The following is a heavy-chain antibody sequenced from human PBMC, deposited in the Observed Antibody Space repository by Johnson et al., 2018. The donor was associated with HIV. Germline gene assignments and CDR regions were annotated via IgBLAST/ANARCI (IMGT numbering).Heavy chain of an antibody. CDR1: GFIFSSYG. CDR2: IRYDGSTI. D-gene: IGHD6-19*01. CDR3: AKALPISRLAHAFDI. Sequence: QVQLVESGGGLVQPGGSLRLSCAASGFIFSSYGMHWVRQAPGKGLEWVAYIRYDGSTIYYADSVKGRFTISRDNSKNSLYLQMNSLRAEDTALYYCAKALPISRLAHAFDIWGQGTMVTVSS. J-gene: IGHJ3*02. V-gene: IGHV3-30*02.